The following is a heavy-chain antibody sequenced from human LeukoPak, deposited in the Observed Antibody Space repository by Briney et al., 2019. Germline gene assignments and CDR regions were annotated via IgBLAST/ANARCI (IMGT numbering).Heavy chain of an antibody. D-gene: IGHD2-2*01. J-gene: IGHJ4*02. CDR2: INQGGTEK. CDR1: GFNFNTFW. CDR3: ARDGPPAGLYFDN. Sequence: GGSLRLSCAASGFNFNTFWMNWVRQAPGKGLERVATINQGGTEKYYVDSVKGRFTISRDNAENSLYLQMSSLRAEDTAVYYCARDGPPAGLYFDNWGKGTLVTVSS. V-gene: IGHV3-7*01.